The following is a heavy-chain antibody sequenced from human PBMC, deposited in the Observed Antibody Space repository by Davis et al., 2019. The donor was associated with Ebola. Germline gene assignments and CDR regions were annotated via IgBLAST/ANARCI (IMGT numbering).Heavy chain of an antibody. CDR3: ARDWEIATNVSPFVY. J-gene: IGHJ4*02. D-gene: IGHD5-12*01. CDR2: ITPIFGSA. Sequence: SVKVSCKASGGTFSRNTISWVRQAPGQGLEWMGGITPIFGSAKYAQKFQGRITITADESTSTAYMELSSLKSEDTAIYYCARDWEIATNVSPFVYWGQGILVTVSS. CDR1: GGTFSRNT. V-gene: IGHV1-69*13.